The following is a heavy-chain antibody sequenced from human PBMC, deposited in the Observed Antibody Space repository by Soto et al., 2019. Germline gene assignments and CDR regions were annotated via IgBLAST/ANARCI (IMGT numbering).Heavy chain of an antibody. CDR3: ARDLYGYCSSTSCYTGWFDP. Sequence: SETLSLTCTVSGGSISSGGYYWSWIRQHPGKGLEWIGYIYYSGSTYYNPSLKSRVTISVDTSKNQFSLKLSSVTAADTAVYYCARDLYGYCSSTSCYTGWFDPWGQGTLVTVSS. CDR1: GGSISSGGYY. V-gene: IGHV4-31*03. CDR2: IYYSGST. J-gene: IGHJ5*02. D-gene: IGHD2-2*02.